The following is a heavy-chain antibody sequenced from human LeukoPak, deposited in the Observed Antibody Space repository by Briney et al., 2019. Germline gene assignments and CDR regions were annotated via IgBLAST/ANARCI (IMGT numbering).Heavy chain of an antibody. CDR3: ARDPIAVAGPRHPREFDY. CDR2: TSSSSSYI. Sequence: PGGSLRLSCAASGFTFSSYSMNWVRQAPGKGLEWVSSTSSSSSYIYYADSVKGRFTISRDNAKNSLYLQMNSLRAEDTAVYYCARDPIAVAGPRHPREFDYWGQGTLVTVSS. D-gene: IGHD6-19*01. V-gene: IGHV3-21*01. CDR1: GFTFSSYS. J-gene: IGHJ4*02.